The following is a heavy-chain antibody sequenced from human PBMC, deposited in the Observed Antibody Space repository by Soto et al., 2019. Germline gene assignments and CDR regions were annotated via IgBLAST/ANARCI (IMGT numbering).Heavy chain of an antibody. V-gene: IGHV3-30-3*01. D-gene: IGHD2-2*01. CDR2: ISYDGSNK. Sequence: QVQLVESGGGVVQPGRSLRLSCAASGFTFSSYAMHWVRQALGKGLEWVAVISYDGSNKYYADSVKGRFTISRDNSKNTLYLQMNSLRAEDTAVYYCASPYCSSTCCYGLVRGTPQPFDYWGQGTLVTVSS. J-gene: IGHJ4*02. CDR3: ASPYCSSTCCYGLVRGTPQPFDY. CDR1: GFTFSSYA.